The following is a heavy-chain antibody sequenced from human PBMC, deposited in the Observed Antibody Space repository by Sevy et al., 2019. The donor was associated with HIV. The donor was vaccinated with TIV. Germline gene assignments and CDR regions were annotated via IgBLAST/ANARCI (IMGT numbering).Heavy chain of an antibody. Sequence: GGSLRLSCAASGFTFHTYWMQWVRQAPGKGLEWVANIRQDGNEIYYGDSMKGRFTISRDNAMQSLFLEMNNLRVEDSGIYYCAGRYFDVWGQGTLVTVSS. V-gene: IGHV3-7*01. J-gene: IGHJ4*02. CDR2: IRQDGNEI. CDR3: AGRYFDV. CDR1: GFTFHTYW.